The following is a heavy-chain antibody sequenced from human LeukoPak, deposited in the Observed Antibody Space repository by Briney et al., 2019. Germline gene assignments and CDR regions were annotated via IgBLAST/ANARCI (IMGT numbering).Heavy chain of an antibody. CDR3: ARERGYCSGSACYGSDY. Sequence: ASVKVSCRASGYTLTTFYIHWVRQAPGQGLEWMGKVNPTSGISTYAQEFQGRVTMTRDTSTSTVYMELSSLRSDDAAVYFCARERGYCSGSACYGSDYWGQGTLVTVSS. D-gene: IGHD2-2*01. J-gene: IGHJ4*02. CDR2: VNPTSGIS. CDR1: GYTLTTFY. V-gene: IGHV1-46*01.